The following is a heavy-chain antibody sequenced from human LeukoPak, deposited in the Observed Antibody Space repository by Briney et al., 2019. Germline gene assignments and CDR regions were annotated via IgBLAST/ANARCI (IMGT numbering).Heavy chain of an antibody. J-gene: IGHJ4*02. V-gene: IGHV3-23*01. CDR3: AKNLRRVAVSGREFFDS. CDR1: GFVFSSYV. D-gene: IGHD6-19*01. Sequence: GGSLRLSCAASGFVFSSYVMSWVRQAPGKGLEWVATIGASDGGTNYADSAKGRFTISRDNSKNTLFPQMNSLAIDDTAVYYCAKNLRRVAVSGREFFDSWGQGTLVTVSS. CDR2: IGASDGGT.